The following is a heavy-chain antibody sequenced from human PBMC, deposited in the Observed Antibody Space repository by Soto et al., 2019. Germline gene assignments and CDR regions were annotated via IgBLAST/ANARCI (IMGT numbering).Heavy chain of an antibody. CDR1: GGSISSGGYS. V-gene: IGHV4-30-2*01. CDR2: IYHSGST. CDR3: ARGGTIFGVVIRGTYWFDP. J-gene: IGHJ5*02. Sequence: PPETLSLTCAVSGGSISSGGYSWSWIRQPPGKGLEWIGYIYHSGSTYYNPSLKSRVTISVDRSKNQFSLKLSSVTAADTAVYYCARGGTIFGVVIRGTYWFDPWGQGTLVTVSS. D-gene: IGHD3-3*01.